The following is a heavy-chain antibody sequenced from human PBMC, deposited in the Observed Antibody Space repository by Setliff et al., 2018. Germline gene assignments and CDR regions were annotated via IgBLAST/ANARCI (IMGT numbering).Heavy chain of an antibody. J-gene: IGHJ6*02. D-gene: IGHD3-22*01. V-gene: IGHV4-4*07. CDR3: ARDYYDSSGHPPYCYYGMDV. Sequence: SETLSLTCTVSGGSISSYYWSWIRQPAGKGLEWIGHIYIGGSANYNPSLKSRVTMSIDTSKNQFSLKLNSVTAADMAVYYCARDYYDSSGHPPYCYYGMDVWGQGTTVTVSS. CDR2: IYIGGSA. CDR1: GGSISSYY.